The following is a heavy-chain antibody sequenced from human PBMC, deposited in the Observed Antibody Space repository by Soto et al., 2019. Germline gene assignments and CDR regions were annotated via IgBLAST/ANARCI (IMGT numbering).Heavy chain of an antibody. CDR1: GSTLSDYY. V-gene: IGHV3-11*03. CDR3: ARVYDILTSAWLDP. D-gene: IGHD3-9*01. J-gene: IGHJ5*02. Sequence: PGGSLRLSCAASGSTLSDYYMTWIRQAPGKGLEWISYISTNSRYTKYAESVKGRFTISRDDAKNSLYLQMNSLRVEDTAVYYCARVYDILTSAWLDPWGQGTLVTVSS. CDR2: ISTNSRYT.